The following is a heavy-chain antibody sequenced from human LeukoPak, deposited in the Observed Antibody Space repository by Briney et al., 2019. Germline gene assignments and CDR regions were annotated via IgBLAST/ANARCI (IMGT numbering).Heavy chain of an antibody. D-gene: IGHD4-23*01. CDR1: GFTFSNYA. Sequence: PGGSLRPSCAASGFTFSNYAMSWVRQAPGKGLEWVSCISGSGTSTNYADSVKGRFTISRDNSRNTLYLQMNSLRAEDTALYSCAKDYGGNSDAFDIWGQGTVVTVSS. CDR2: ISGSGTST. CDR3: AKDYGGNSDAFDI. V-gene: IGHV3-23*01. J-gene: IGHJ3*02.